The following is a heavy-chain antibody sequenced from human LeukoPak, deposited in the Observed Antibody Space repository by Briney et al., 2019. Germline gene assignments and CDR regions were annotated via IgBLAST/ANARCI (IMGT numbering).Heavy chain of an antibody. Sequence: GESLKISCKGSGYSFTSYWIGWVRQMPGKGLEWMGIIYPGDSDTRYSPSFQGQVTISADKSISTAYLQWSSLKASDTAMYYCARRGQGYCSSGSCYNANWFDPWGQGTLVTVSS. V-gene: IGHV5-51*01. D-gene: IGHD2-15*01. CDR2: IYPGDSDT. J-gene: IGHJ5*02. CDR1: GYSFTSYW. CDR3: ARRGQGYCSSGSCYNANWFDP.